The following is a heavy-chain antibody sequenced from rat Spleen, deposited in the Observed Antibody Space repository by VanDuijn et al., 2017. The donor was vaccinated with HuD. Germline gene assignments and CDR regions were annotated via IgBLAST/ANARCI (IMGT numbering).Heavy chain of an antibody. CDR3: ASAVRGTDWFAY. CDR1: GYSITSNY. CDR2: ISYSGTT. J-gene: IGHJ3*01. Sequence: EVQLQESGPGLVKPSQSLSLTCSVTGYSITSNYWGWIRKLPGNKMEWMGYISYSGTTGYNPSLKSRISITRETSKNQFFLQLNSITADDTATYYCASAVRGTDWFAYWGQGTLVTVSS. V-gene: IGHV3-1*01. D-gene: IGHD4-3*01.